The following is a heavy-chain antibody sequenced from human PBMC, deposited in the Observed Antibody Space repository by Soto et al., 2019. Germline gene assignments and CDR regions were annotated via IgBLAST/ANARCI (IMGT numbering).Heavy chain of an antibody. J-gene: IGHJ4*02. CDR2: ISETGSHT. Sequence: SLRLSCEASGFTFTDYHMSWIRQAPGKGLEWVALISETGSHTAYAESVKGRFTISRDNARPSVFLQMNSLRSDDTAVYFCARSLRATSPLTFWGQGTPVTVS. CDR1: GFTFTDYH. CDR3: ARSLRATSPLTF. D-gene: IGHD7-27*01. V-gene: IGHV3-11*06.